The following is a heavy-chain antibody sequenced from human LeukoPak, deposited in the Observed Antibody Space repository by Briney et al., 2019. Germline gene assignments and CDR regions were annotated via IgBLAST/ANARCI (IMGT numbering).Heavy chain of an antibody. D-gene: IGHD6-19*01. V-gene: IGHV4-30-4*01. CDR1: GGSISSGDYY. CDR2: IYYSGSA. Sequence: SQTLSLTCTVSGGSISSGDYYWSWIRQPPGKGLEWIGYIYYSGSAYYNPSLKSRVTISVDTSKNQFSLKLSSVTAADTAVYYCAREGGRDSSGLTHFDYWGQGTLVTVSS. J-gene: IGHJ4*02. CDR3: AREGGRDSSGLTHFDY.